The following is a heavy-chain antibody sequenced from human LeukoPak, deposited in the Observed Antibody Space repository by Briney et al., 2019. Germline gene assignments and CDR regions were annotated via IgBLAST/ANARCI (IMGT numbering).Heavy chain of an antibody. D-gene: IGHD2-15*01. CDR2: IYYSGST. V-gene: IGHV4-59*01. CDR3: ARVAATSIFDY. CDR1: GGSISSYY. J-gene: IGHJ4*02. Sequence: SETLSLTCTVSGGSISSYYWSWIRQPPGKGLEWIGYIYYSGSTNYNPSLKSRVTISVDTSKNQFSLKLSSVTAADTAVYYCARVAATSIFDYWGQGTLVTVSS.